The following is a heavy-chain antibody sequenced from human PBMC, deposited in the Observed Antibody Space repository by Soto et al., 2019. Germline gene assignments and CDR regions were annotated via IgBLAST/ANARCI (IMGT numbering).Heavy chain of an antibody. D-gene: IGHD2-15*01. CDR1: GFTFSSYG. CDR3: ARDWEVAATPGPIYYYYGMDV. Sequence: QPGGSLRLSCAASGFTFSSYGMHWVRQAPGKGLEWMSVIWYDGSNKYYGDSVRGRFTISRDNSKNTLYLQMNTLRAEDTAVYYCARDWEVAATPGPIYYYYGMDVWGQGTTVTVSS. V-gene: IGHV3-33*01. CDR2: IWYDGSNK. J-gene: IGHJ6*02.